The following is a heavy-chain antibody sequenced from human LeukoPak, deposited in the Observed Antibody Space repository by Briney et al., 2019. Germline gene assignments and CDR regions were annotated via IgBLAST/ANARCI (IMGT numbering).Heavy chain of an antibody. CDR1: GYTFTGYY. J-gene: IGHJ4*02. CDR3: ARVPVRYDILTGYYSDY. CDR2: INPNSGGT. V-gene: IGHV1-2*02. Sequence: ASVKVSCKASGYTFTGYYMHWVRQAPGQGLEWMGWINPNSGGTNYAQKLQGRVTMTTDTSTSTAYMELRSLGSDDTAVYYCARVPVRYDILTGYYSDYWGQGTLVTVSS. D-gene: IGHD3-9*01.